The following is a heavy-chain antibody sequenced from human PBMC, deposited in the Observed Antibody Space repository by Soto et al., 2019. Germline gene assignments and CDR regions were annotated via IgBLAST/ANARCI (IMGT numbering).Heavy chain of an antibody. CDR1: GGSISSSNW. J-gene: IGHJ6*02. CDR3: ARGHGEWELLPNYYFGMDV. V-gene: IGHV4-4*02. D-gene: IGHD1-26*01. Sequence: PSETLSLTYAVSGGSISSSNWWSWVRQPPGKGLEWIGEIYHSGSTNYNPSLKSRVTISVDKSKNQFSLKLSSVTAADTAVYYCARGHGEWELLPNYYFGMDVWGQGTTVT. CDR2: IYHSGST.